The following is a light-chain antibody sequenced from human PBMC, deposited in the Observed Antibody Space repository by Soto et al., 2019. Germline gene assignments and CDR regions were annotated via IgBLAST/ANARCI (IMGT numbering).Light chain of an antibody. CDR2: GAS. CDR1: QSVSSS. Sequence: EILMTQSPATLSVSPGERATLSCRASQSVSSSLAWFQQKPGQAPRLLIYGASSRATGIPARFSGGGSGTEFTLTISSLQSEDFAVYYCQHYDNWPPLTFGQGTKVDIK. CDR3: QHYDNWPPLT. J-gene: IGKJ1*01. V-gene: IGKV3-15*01.